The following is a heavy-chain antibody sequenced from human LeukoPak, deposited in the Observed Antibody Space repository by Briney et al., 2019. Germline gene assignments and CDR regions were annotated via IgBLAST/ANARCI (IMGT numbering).Heavy chain of an antibody. D-gene: IGHD2-2*01. CDR1: GFTFSSYA. CDR2: ISGSGGST. CDR3: ASVVVPAATDYYYYMDV. Sequence: PGGSLRLSCAASGFTFSSYAMSWVRQAPGKGLEWVSAISGSGGSTYYADSVKGRFTISRDNSKNTLYLQMNSLRAEDTAVYYCASVVVPAATDYYYYMDVWGKGTTVTVSS. J-gene: IGHJ6*03. V-gene: IGHV3-23*01.